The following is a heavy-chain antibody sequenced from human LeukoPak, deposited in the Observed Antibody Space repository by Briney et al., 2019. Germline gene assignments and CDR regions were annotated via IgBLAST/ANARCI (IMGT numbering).Heavy chain of an antibody. CDR3: AKDSWVRPSRFDY. CDR1: GFTFSNYA. J-gene: IGHJ4*02. CDR2: ISYAGNYK. V-gene: IGHV3-30*07. Sequence: GGSLRLSCAASGFTFSNYAMHWVRQAPGKGLEWVALISYAGNYKYFADSVKGRFTISRDNSKNTLYLQMNSLRAEDTAVYYCAKDSWVRPSRFDYWGQGTLVTVSS. D-gene: IGHD6-13*01.